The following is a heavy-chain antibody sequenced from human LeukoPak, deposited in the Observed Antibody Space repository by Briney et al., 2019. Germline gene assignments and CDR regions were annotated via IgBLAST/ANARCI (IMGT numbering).Heavy chain of an antibody. J-gene: IGHJ4*02. Sequence: ASVKVSCMASGYTFISYGFSWVRQAPGQGLEWMGWISAYNGHTNYAQKLQGRVTMTTDTSTSTAYMELRSLRSDDTAVYYCARDYYDILTGYSIQPFDYWGQGTLVTVSS. D-gene: IGHD3-9*01. CDR1: GYTFISYG. CDR3: ARDYYDILTGYSIQPFDY. CDR2: ISAYNGHT. V-gene: IGHV1-18*04.